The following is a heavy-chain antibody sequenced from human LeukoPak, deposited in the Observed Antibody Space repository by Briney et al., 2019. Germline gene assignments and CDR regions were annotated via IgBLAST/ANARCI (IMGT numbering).Heavy chain of an antibody. Sequence: PGGSLRLSCAASGFTVSSNYMSWVRQAPGKGLEWVSVIYSGGSTYYADSVKGRFTISRDNSRNTLYLQVNSLRAEDTAIYYCVKIAVAGHLDYWGQGTLATVSS. CDR2: IYSGGST. J-gene: IGHJ4*02. D-gene: IGHD6-19*01. CDR3: VKIAVAGHLDY. V-gene: IGHV3-53*01. CDR1: GFTVSSNY.